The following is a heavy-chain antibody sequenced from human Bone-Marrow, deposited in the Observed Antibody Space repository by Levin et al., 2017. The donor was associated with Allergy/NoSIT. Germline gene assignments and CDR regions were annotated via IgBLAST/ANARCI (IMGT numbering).Heavy chain of an antibody. V-gene: IGHV1-2*02. D-gene: IGHD5/OR15-5a*01. CDR2: INPNGGRA. CDR1: GFTLSAYH. Sequence: VASVKVSCKSSGFTLSAYHIHWVRQAPGQGLEWLGWINPNGGRANYAPKFKGRVTMTSDTSINTVYMEMNSLKSDDTATYYCVREPSTTPSEYFDLWGRGTLVTVSS. J-gene: IGHJ2*01. CDR3: VREPSTTPSEYFDL.